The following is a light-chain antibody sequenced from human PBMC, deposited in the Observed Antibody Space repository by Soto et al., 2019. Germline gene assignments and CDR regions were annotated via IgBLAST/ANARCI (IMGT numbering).Light chain of an antibody. J-gene: IGLJ1*01. CDR2: GNY. Sequence: QSVLTQPPSVSGAPGQRVTISCTGSTSNIGAGFDVHWYRQPPGAGPKLLIYGNYNRPSGVPDRFSGSKSDTSASLAITGLQAEDEADYYCQSYDSRLNVYVFGTGTKLTVL. CDR3: QSYDSRLNVYV. CDR1: TSNIGAGFD. V-gene: IGLV1-40*01.